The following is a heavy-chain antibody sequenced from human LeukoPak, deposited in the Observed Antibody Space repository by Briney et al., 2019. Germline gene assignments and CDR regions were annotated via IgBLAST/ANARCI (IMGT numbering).Heavy chain of an antibody. CDR1: GGSISSYY. V-gene: IGHV4-59*01. CDR3: ARDVGSGSYFD. CDR2: IYYSGST. D-gene: IGHD3-10*01. Sequence: PSETLSLTCTVSGGSISSYYWSWIRQPPGEGLEWIGYIYYSGSTNYNPSLKSRVTISVDTSKNQFSLKLSSVTAADTAVYYCARDVGSGSYFDWGQGTLVTVSS. J-gene: IGHJ4*02.